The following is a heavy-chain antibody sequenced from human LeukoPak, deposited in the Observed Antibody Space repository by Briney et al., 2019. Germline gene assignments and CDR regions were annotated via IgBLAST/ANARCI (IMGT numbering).Heavy chain of an antibody. CDR3: AREGTYYDSSGYYSTNSPRQLDY. J-gene: IGHJ4*02. CDR2: TYYRSKWYN. Sequence: SQTLSLTCAISGDSVSSNSAAWNWIRQSPSRGLEWLGGTYYRSKWYNDYAVSVKSRITINPDTSKNQFSLQLNSVTPEDTAVYYCAREGTYYDSSGYYSTNSPRQLDYWGQGTLVTVSS. CDR1: GDSVSSNSAA. D-gene: IGHD3-22*01. V-gene: IGHV6-1*01.